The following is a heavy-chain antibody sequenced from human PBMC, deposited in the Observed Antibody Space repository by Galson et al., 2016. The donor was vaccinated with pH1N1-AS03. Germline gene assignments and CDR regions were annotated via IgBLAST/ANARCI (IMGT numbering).Heavy chain of an antibody. CDR2: ISTAGITT. CDR3: ARNWNYFNL. D-gene: IGHD1-1*01. Sequence: YMSWIRQAPGKGLEWISFISTAGITTHYADSVKGRFTISRDNANNSLYLEMTSLRPEDTAIYYCARNWNYFNLWGQGVLVTVSS. V-gene: IGHV3-11*01. J-gene: IGHJ4*02. CDR1: Y.